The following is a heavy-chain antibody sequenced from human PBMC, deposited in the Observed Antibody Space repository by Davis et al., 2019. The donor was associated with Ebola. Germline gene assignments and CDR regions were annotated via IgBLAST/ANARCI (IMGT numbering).Heavy chain of an antibody. V-gene: IGHV3-21*04. CDR3: ARDISYIAFDS. J-gene: IGHJ4*02. CDR2: ISSDSDYI. CDR1: GFTFSTYS. D-gene: IGHD3-9*01. Sequence: GGSLRLSCAASGFTFSTYSMSWVRQAPGKGLEWVSSISSDSDYIYYADSAKGRFTISRDNAKNSLYLQINSLRVEDTAFYYCARDISYIAFDSWGQGTLVTVSS.